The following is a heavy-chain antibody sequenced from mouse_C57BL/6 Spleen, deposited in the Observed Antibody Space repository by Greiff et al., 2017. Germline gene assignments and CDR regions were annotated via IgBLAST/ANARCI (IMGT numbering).Heavy chain of an antibody. D-gene: IGHD1-1*01. CDR3: ARRGSSGGYYAMDY. V-gene: IGHV5-4*03. CDR2: ISDGGSYT. J-gene: IGHJ4*01. Sequence: VQLKESGGGLVKPGGSLKLSCAASGFTFSSYAMSWVRQTPEKRLEWVATISDGGSYTYYPDNVKGRFTISRDNAKNNLYLQMSHLKSEDTAMYYCARRGSSGGYYAMDYWGQGTSVTVSS. CDR1: GFTFSSYA.